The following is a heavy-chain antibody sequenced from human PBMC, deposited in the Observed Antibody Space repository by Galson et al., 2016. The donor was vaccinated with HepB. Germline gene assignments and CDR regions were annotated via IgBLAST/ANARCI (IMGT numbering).Heavy chain of an antibody. D-gene: IGHD2-15*01. V-gene: IGHV3-7*03. CDR2: INQDGSKK. CDR1: GFTFSTYG. Sequence: SLRLSCAASGFTFSTYGLNWFRQAPGKGLEWVANINQDGSKKYYVDSVKGRFTISRDNAKNSLFLQMNSLSSEDTAMYHCARERWTATGYYFDFWGQGTLVTVSS. CDR3: ARERWTATGYYFDF. J-gene: IGHJ4*02.